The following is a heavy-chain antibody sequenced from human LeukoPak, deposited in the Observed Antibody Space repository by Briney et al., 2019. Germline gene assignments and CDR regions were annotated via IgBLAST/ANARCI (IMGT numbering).Heavy chain of an antibody. D-gene: IGHD4-11*01. Sequence: GASVKVSCKASGFTFTNSAVQWVRQARGQRLEWIGWIVIGSGNTNYAQKFQERVTINRDKSTSTVYLELSSLRSEDTAVYYCAADLPYSNYGPLDYWGQGTLVTVSS. J-gene: IGHJ4*02. V-gene: IGHV1-58*01. CDR2: IVIGSGNT. CDR1: GFTFTNSA. CDR3: AADLPYSNYGPLDY.